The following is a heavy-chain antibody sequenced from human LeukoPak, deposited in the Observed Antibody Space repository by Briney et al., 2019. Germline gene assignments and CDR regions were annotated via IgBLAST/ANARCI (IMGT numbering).Heavy chain of an antibody. Sequence: GASVKVSCKASGYTFTSYDINWVRQATGQGLEWMGWMNPNSGNTGYAQKFQGRVTMTRDTSISTAYMELSRLRSDDTAVYFCARDLGSTRGYWGQGTLVTVSS. CDR2: MNPNSGNT. D-gene: IGHD2-2*01. CDR1: GYTFTSYD. V-gene: IGHV1-8*01. CDR3: ARDLGSTRGY. J-gene: IGHJ4*02.